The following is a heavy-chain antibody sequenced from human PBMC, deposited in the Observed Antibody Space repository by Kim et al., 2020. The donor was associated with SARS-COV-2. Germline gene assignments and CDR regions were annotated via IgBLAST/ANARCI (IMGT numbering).Heavy chain of an antibody. V-gene: IGHV3-9*01. CDR3: AKDYPCSGILCYTPFYYYGLDV. CDR2: ISWDSGSI. J-gene: IGHJ6*02. D-gene: IGHD2-15*01. CDR1: GFTFGDYA. Sequence: GGSLRLSCAASGFTFGDYAMHWVRQAPGKGLEWVSGISWDSGSIAYADSVKGRFTISRDNAKNSLYLQMNSLRAEDTALYYCAKDYPCSGILCYTPFYYYGLDVWGQGTTVTVSS.